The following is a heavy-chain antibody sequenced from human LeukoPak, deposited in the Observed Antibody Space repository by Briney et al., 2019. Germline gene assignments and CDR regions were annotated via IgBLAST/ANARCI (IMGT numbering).Heavy chain of an antibody. CDR3: ARHKTVAKIFDY. CDR2: IYPSDSDT. D-gene: IGHD6-19*01. J-gene: IGHJ4*02. V-gene: IGHV5-51*01. CDR1: GYSFTGFW. Sequence: GESLKISCKASGYSFTGFWIAWARQMPGKGLEWMGIIYPSDSDTRYSPSFQGQVTISADKSINTAYLQWSSLKASDTAIYYCARHKTVAKIFDYWGQGTLVTVSS.